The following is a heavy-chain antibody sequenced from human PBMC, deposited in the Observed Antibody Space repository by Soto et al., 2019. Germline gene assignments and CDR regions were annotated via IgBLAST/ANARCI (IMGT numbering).Heavy chain of an antibody. J-gene: IGHJ6*03. CDR1: GFTFSSYW. CDR3: ARAGVLQSWYYYMDV. Sequence: EVQLVESGGGLVQPGGSLRLSCAASGFTFSSYWMHWVRQAPGKGLVWVSRINSDASSTSYADSVKGRFTISRDNAKNTLYLQMNSLRAEDTAVYYCARAGVLQSWYYYMDVWGKGTTVTVSS. D-gene: IGHD3-10*01. CDR2: INSDASST. V-gene: IGHV3-74*01.